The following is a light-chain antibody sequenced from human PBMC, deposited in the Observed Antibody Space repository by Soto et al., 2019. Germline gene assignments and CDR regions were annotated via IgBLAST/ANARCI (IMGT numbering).Light chain of an antibody. CDR1: ESISEY. J-gene: IGKJ1*01. Sequence: DIQMTQSPSSLSASVGDTVTFTCRASESISEYLNWYHQKRGKAPRLLIYAASHLDNGVPSRFSGSGSGTTFTLTIRSLQPEDFATYYCQQSYSFPRTFGQGTKVDIK. CDR2: AAS. V-gene: IGKV1-39*01. CDR3: QQSYSFPRT.